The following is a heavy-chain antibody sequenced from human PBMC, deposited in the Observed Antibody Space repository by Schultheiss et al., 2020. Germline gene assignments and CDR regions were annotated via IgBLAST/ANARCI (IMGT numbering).Heavy chain of an antibody. CDR3: ARDMPAAIQTSWFDP. CDR1: GYSISSGDYY. CDR2: IYTSGST. J-gene: IGHJ5*02. V-gene: IGHV4-61*02. Sequence: SETLSLTCAVSGYSISSGDYYWSWIRQPAGKGLEWIGRIYTSGSTNYNPSLKSRVTMSVDTSKNQFSLKLSSVTAADTAVYYCARDMPAAIQTSWFDPWGQGTLVTFSS. D-gene: IGHD2-2*01.